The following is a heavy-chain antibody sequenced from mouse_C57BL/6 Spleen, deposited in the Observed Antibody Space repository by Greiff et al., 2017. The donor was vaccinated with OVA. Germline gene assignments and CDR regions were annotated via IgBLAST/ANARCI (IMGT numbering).Heavy chain of an antibody. CDR2: IDPETGGT. V-gene: IGHV1-15*01. D-gene: IGHD4-1*01. J-gene: IGHJ4*01. CDR1: GYTFTDYE. Sequence: QQSGAELVRPGASVTLSCKASGYTFTDYEMHWVKQTPVHGLEWIGAIDPETGGTAYNQKFKGKAILTADKSSSTAYMELRSLTSEDSAVYYCTDAGHYYAMDYWGQGTSVTVSS. CDR3: TDAGHYYAMDY.